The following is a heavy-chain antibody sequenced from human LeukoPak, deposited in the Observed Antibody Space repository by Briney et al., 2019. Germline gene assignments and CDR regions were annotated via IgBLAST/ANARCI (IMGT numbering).Heavy chain of an antibody. CDR3: ARGRKYTSGYRVTELGSGYSDY. Sequence: KSSETLSLTCTVSGGYLGSHYWTWIRQPPGKGLEWIGYIYDSGSTYYHPSLKSRATISVDTPKNQFSLRLSSATAADTAVYYCARGRKYTSGYRVTELGSGYSDYWGQGTLVTVSS. D-gene: IGHD5-18*01. CDR2: IYDSGST. CDR1: GGYLGSHY. J-gene: IGHJ4*02. V-gene: IGHV4-59*11.